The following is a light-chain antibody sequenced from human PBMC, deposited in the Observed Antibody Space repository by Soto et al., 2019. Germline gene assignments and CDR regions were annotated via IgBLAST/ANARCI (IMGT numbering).Light chain of an antibody. Sequence: QSALTQPASVSGSPGQSITISCTGTNSDVGGYNYVSWYQHHPGKAPKLMIYEVSDRPSGVSSRFSGSKSGNTASLTISGLQADDEADYNCSSYSSSSTFVFGTGTKVTVL. CDR1: NSDVGGYNY. CDR3: SSYSSSSTFV. J-gene: IGLJ1*01. V-gene: IGLV2-14*01. CDR2: EVS.